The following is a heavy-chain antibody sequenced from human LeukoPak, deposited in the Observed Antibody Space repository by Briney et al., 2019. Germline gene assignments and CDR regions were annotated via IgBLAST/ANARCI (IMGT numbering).Heavy chain of an antibody. CDR3: ARELNGYGYYFFDY. D-gene: IGHD3-16*01. CDR1: GGSISGYY. V-gene: IGHV4-4*07. CDR2: MYTSGGA. Sequence: PSETLSLTCSVSGGSISGYYWSWIRQPAGKGLEWIGRMYTSGGAYYKPSLRSRVTMSVDTSKNQISLEVQSVTAADTAVYYCARELNGYGYYFFDYWGPGTLVTVSS. J-gene: IGHJ4*02.